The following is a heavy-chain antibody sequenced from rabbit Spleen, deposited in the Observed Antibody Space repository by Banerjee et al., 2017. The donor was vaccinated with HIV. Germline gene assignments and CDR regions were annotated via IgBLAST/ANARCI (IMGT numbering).Heavy chain of an antibody. D-gene: IGHD6-1*01. CDR1: GFSLNSGYD. Sequence: QSLEESGGGLVKPGASLTLTCKASGFSLNSGYDMCWVRQAPGKGLEWIASIYAGSSDSTYSATWAKGRFTISKTSSTTVTLQMTSLTAADRAAYFCARDTASSFSSYGMDLWGQGTLVTVS. V-gene: IGHV1S40*01. CDR2: IYAGSSDST. CDR3: ARDTASSFSSYGMDL. J-gene: IGHJ6*01.